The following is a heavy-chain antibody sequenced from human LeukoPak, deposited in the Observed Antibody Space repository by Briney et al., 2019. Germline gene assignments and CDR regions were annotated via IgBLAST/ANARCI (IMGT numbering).Heavy chain of an antibody. V-gene: IGHV7-4-1*02. D-gene: IGHD6-13*01. Sequence: GASVKVSCKASGGTFSSYAISWVRQAPGQGLEWMGWINTNTGNPTYAQGFTGRFVFSLDTSVSTAYLQISSLKAEDTAVYYCARAKRAYSSRILDYWGQGTLVTVSS. CDR1: GGTFSSYA. CDR2: INTNTGNP. CDR3: ARAKRAYSSRILDY. J-gene: IGHJ4*02.